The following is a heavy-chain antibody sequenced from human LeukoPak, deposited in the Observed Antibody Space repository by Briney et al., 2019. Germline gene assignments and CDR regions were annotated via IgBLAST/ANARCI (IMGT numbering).Heavy chain of an antibody. CDR2: IRYDGSNK. V-gene: IGHV3-30*02. CDR1: GFTFSSYG. CDR3: ARSAGFGELLPNYFDY. D-gene: IGHD3-10*01. Sequence: PGGSLRLSCAASGFTFSSYGMHWVRQAPGKGLEWVAFIRYDGSNKYYADSVKGRFTISRDNSKNTLYLQMNSLRAEDTAVYYCARSAGFGELLPNYFDYWGQGTLVTVSS. J-gene: IGHJ4*02.